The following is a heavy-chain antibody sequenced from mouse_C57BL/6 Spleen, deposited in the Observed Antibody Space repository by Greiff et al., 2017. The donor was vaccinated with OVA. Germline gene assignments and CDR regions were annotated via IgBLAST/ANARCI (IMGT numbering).Heavy chain of an antibody. J-gene: IGHJ1*03. D-gene: IGHD4-1*01. CDR1: GFTFSDYY. V-gene: IGHV5-16*01. CDR2: INYDGSST. CDR3: ARKLGRSYWYFDV. Sequence: EVQVVESEGGLVQPGSSMKLSCTASGFTFSDYYMAWVRQVPEKGLEWVANINYDGSSTYYLDSLKSRFIISRDNAKNILYLQMSSLKSEDTATYYCARKLGRSYWYFDVWGTGTTVTVSS.